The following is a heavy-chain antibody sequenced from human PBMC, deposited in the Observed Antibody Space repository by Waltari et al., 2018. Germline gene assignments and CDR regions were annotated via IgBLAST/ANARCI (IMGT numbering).Heavy chain of an antibody. CDR2: IYSADDI. CDR3: SYFRGIYDLPF. CDR1: RLPIGASGVG. Sequence: QITLKESGPSLSNPPQTRPLTCALPRLPIGASGVGVGWIRQSPEKALEWLAIIYSADDIRYTPSRKDRLSITKVTSKNLVVLRMTDMDPVDTGTDFCSYFRGIYDLPFWGPGIRVTVSS. J-gene: IGHJ4*02. D-gene: IGHD3-16*01. V-gene: IGHV2-5*02.